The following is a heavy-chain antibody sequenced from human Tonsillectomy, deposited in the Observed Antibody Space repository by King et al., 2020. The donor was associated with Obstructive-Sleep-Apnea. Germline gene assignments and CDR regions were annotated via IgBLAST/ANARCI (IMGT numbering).Heavy chain of an antibody. CDR2: ISSRSSYI. CDR3: AREEAYVILTGYEDAFDI. J-gene: IGHJ3*02. V-gene: IGHV3-21*01. D-gene: IGHD3-9*01. Sequence: VQLVESGGGLVKPGGSLRLSCAASGFTFSSYSMNWVRQAPGKGLDGVSSISSRSSYIYYADSVKGRFTISRDNARNSLYLQLNSLRAEDTAVYYCAREEAYVILTGYEDAFDIWGQGTMVTVSS. CDR1: GFTFSSYS.